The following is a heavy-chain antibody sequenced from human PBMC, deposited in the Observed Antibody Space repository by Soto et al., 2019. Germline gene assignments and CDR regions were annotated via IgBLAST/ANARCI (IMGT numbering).Heavy chain of an antibody. CDR2: IYYSGST. J-gene: IGHJ3*02. D-gene: IGHD3-22*01. Sequence: SETLSLTCTVSGGSISSYYWSWIRQPPGKGLEWIGYIYYSGSTNYNPSLKSRVTISVDTSKNQFSLKLSSVTAADTAVYYCARSPYYYDSRASDRAFDIWGPGTMVTV. CDR3: ARSPYYYDSRASDRAFDI. CDR1: GGSISSYY. V-gene: IGHV4-59*01.